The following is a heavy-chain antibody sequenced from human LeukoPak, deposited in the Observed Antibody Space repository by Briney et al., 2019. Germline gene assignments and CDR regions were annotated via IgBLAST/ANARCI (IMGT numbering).Heavy chain of an antibody. J-gene: IGHJ4*02. Sequence: GGSLRPSCAASGFTFSSYGMHWVRQAPGKGLEWVAVIWYDRSNKYYADSVKGRFTISRDNSKNTLYLQMNSLRAEDTAVYYCARGLGAMVYSFDYWGQGTLVTVSS. CDR3: ARGLGAMVYSFDY. CDR2: IWYDRSNK. D-gene: IGHD5-18*01. CDR1: GFTFSSYG. V-gene: IGHV3-33*01.